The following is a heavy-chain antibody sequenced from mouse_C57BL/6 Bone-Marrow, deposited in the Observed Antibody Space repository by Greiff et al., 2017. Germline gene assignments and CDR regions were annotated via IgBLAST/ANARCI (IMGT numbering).Heavy chain of an antibody. CDR2: ISDGGSYT. D-gene: IGHD2-4*01. J-gene: IGHJ2*01. CDR3: ARKNYDSASYYFDY. CDR1: GFTFSSYA. Sequence: VQLMESGGGLVKPGGSLKLSCEASGFTFSSYAMSWVRQTPGKRLEWVATISDGGSYTNYPDNVKGRFTISKDNAKNNLYLQMIHLKSEDTAMYDCARKNYDSASYYFDYWGQGTTLTVSS. V-gene: IGHV5-4*01.